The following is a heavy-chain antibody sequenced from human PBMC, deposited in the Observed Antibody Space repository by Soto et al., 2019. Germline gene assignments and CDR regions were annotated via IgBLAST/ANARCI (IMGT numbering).Heavy chain of an antibody. D-gene: IGHD3-3*01. CDR1: GYTFTSYG. CDR3: ARTNDLRFLEWLSFGGDYYYYDMDV. J-gene: IGHJ6*03. Sequence: GASVKVSCKASGYTFTSYGISWVRQAPGQGLEWMGWISAYNGNTNYAQKLQGRVTMTTDTSTSTAYMELRSLRSDDTAVYYCARTNDLRFLEWLSFGGDYYYYDMDVWGKGTTVTSP. V-gene: IGHV1-18*01. CDR2: ISAYNGNT.